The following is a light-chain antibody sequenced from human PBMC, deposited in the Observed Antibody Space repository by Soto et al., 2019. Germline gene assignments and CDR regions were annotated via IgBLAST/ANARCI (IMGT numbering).Light chain of an antibody. J-gene: IGLJ2*01. CDR1: SSNIGSNY. CDR2: RNN. V-gene: IGLV1-47*01. Sequence: QSVLTQTPSASGTPGQRVTISCSGSSSNIGSNYVYWYQQLPGTAPKLLIYRNNQRPSGVPDRFSGSKSCTSASLAISGLRSEDEADYYCAAWDDSLSGPHVVFGGGTKVTVL. CDR3: AAWDDSLSGPHVV.